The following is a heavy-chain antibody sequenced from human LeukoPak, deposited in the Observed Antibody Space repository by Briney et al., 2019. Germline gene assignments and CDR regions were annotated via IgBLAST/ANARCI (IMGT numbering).Heavy chain of an antibody. CDR3: ASPLPYYYDSSGYFY. D-gene: IGHD3-22*01. J-gene: IGHJ4*02. CDR2: MSGSGGST. CDR1: GFTFSSYA. Sequence: QAGGSLRLSCAASGFTFSSYAMSWVRQAPGKGLEWVSAMSGSGGSTYYADSVKGRFTISRDNAKNSLYLQMNSLRAEDTAVYYCASPLPYYYDSSGYFYWGQGTLVTVSS. V-gene: IGHV3-23*01.